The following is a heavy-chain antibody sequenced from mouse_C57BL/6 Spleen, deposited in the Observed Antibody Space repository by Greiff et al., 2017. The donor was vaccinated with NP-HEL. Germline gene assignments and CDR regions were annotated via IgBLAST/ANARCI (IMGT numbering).Heavy chain of an antibody. CDR2: INPSNGGH. CDR3: ARLAMDY. J-gene: IGHJ4*01. CDR1: GYTFTSYW. Sequence: QVQLQQPGPELVKPGASVKLSCKASGYTFTSYWMHWVKQRLGQGIEWNGNINPSNGGHNYNEKFKSKATLTVDTSSSTAYMQLSSLTSEDSAVYYCARLAMDYWGQGTSVTVSS. V-gene: IGHV1-53*01.